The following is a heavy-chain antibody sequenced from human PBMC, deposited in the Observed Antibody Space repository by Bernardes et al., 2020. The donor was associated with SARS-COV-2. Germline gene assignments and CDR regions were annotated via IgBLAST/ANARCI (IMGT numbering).Heavy chain of an antibody. J-gene: IGHJ5*01. CDR2: ISSRGTA. CDR3: ARQTGVMDCVSSLTCREYNWFDS. Sequence: SETLSLTCSVSGGSVTSDVSYWGWIRQPPGKPLEYIGSISSRGTAYYEPSLKSRLTISADRSNNQISLRLASVSASDTAVYFCARQTGVMDCVSSLTCREYNWFDSWGQGALVTVSS. V-gene: IGHV4-39*01. D-gene: IGHD2-21*01. CDR1: GGSVTSDVSY.